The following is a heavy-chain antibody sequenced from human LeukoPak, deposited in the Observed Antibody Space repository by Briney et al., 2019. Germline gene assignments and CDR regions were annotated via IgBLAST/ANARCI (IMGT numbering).Heavy chain of an antibody. V-gene: IGHV3-30*19. D-gene: IGHD5-12*01. CDR1: GFTFSSYG. CDR2: IWSDGTNK. CDR3: AREYSGYDFEY. Sequence: PGGSLRLSCAASGFTFSSYGMHWVRQTPGKGLEWVTIIWSDGTNKYYADSVKGRFTISRDNSKNTLFLQLNSLRGEDTAVYYCAREYSGYDFEYWGQGTLVTVSS. J-gene: IGHJ4*02.